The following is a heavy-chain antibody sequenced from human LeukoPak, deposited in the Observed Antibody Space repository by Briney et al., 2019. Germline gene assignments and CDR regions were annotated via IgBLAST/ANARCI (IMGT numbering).Heavy chain of an antibody. J-gene: IGHJ4*02. CDR3: ARSWATIPD. D-gene: IGHD5-24*01. V-gene: IGHV3-21*01. CDR1: GFTFSSYS. CDR2: ISSSSSYI. Sequence: GGSLRLSCAASGFTFSSYSMNWVRQAPGKGLEWVSSISSSSSYIYYADSVKGRFTISRDNTKNSLFLQMNSLRDDDTALYYCARSWATIPDWGQGSLVIVSS.